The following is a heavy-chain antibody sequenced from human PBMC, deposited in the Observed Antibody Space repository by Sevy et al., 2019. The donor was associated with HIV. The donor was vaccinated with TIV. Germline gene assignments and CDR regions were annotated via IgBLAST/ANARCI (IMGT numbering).Heavy chain of an antibody. V-gene: IGHV4-59*08. Sequence: SETLSLTCTVSGGSITSLYWNWIRQPPGKGLEWIGNIYYNGPINSTPSLKSRVTLSLDTSKNQFSLRLSSVTAADTAMYYCAGENAWGRGYSWGQGTLVTVSS. J-gene: IGHJ4*02. CDR3: AGENAWGRGYS. CDR1: GGSITSLY. D-gene: IGHD1-26*01. CDR2: IYYNGPI.